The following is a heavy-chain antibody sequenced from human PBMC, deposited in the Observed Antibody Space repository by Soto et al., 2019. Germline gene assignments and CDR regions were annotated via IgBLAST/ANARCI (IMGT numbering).Heavy chain of an antibody. V-gene: IGHV3-11*03. CDR3: ARSITDYYDSSGYYDDY. D-gene: IGHD3-22*01. Sequence: GGSLRLSCAASGFTFSAYYMSWIRQAPGKGLEWVSYISSSSSYTNYADSVKGRFTISRDNAKNSLYLQMNSLRAEDTAVYYCARSITDYYDSSGYYDDYWGQGTLVTVSS. J-gene: IGHJ4*02. CDR2: ISSSSSYT. CDR1: GFTFSAYY.